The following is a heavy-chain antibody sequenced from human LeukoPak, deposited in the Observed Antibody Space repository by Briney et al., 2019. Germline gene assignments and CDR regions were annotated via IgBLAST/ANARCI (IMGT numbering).Heavy chain of an antibody. D-gene: IGHD2-2*01. J-gene: IGHJ4*02. CDR3: ARVGDVRMPYYFDY. V-gene: IGHV4-61*02. CDR1: GGSISSGSYY. Sequence: SETLSLTCTVSGGSISSGSYYWSWIRQPAGKGLEWIGRIYTSGSTNYNPSLKSRVTISVDTSKNQFSLKLSSVTAADTAVYYCARVGDVRMPYYFDYWGQGTLVTVSS. CDR2: IYTSGST.